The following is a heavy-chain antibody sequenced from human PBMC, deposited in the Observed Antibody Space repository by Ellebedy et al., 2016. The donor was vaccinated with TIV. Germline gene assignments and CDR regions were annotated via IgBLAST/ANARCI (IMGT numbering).Heavy chain of an antibody. CDR2: ISGSGEYT. CDR3: AKLGFDILTGSGGMDV. CDR1: GFTFSNYA. J-gene: IGHJ6*02. V-gene: IGHV3-23*01. Sequence: GGSLRLSCAASGFTFSNYAMGWVRRSPGKGLDWVSLISGSGEYTYYADSVKGRLTISRDNSMDRLYLLMNSLGVGDTAVYYCAKLGFDILTGSGGMDVWGQGTTVTVSS. D-gene: IGHD3-9*01.